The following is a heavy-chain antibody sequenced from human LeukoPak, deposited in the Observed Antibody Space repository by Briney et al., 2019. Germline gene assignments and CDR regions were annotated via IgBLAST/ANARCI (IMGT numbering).Heavy chain of an antibody. CDR3: ARSSGTYRSFDY. CDR1: GGSISSYY. V-gene: IGHV4-59*01. CDR2: IYYSGTT. J-gene: IGHJ4*02. D-gene: IGHD1-26*01. Sequence: SETLSLTCTVSGGSISSYYWSWIRQPPGKGLERIGYIYYSGTTDYNPSLKSRVTISVDTSNNQFSLKVSSVTAADTAVYYCARSSGTYRSFDYWGQGTLVTVSS.